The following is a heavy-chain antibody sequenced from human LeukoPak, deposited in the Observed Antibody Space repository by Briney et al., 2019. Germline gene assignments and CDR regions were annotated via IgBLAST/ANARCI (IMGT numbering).Heavy chain of an antibody. J-gene: IGHJ4*02. D-gene: IGHD4-17*01. CDR2: ISAYNGNT. CDR1: GYPFDNFG. CDR3: ARDRLGGDLTGESLY. Sequence: GAAAEVSCKASGYPFDNFGLTWVRQAPGQGLEWMGWISAYNGNTHYAQKFRGRLTMTTDTSTTTAYLELRSLKSDDTAVYYCARDRLGGDLTGESLYWGQGTLVSVSS. V-gene: IGHV1-18*01.